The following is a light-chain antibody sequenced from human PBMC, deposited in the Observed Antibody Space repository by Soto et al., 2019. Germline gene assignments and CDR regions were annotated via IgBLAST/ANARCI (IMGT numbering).Light chain of an antibody. CDR1: SSNIGRNP. Sequence: QSVLTQPPSASRTPGQRVTISCSGSSSNIGRNPVYWYQQVPGTAPKLLFYTNDQRPSGVPDRFSGAKSGTSASLAISGLRSDDEADYYCAAWDDSLSGPVFGGGTKLTVL. CDR2: TND. J-gene: IGLJ3*02. CDR3: AAWDDSLSGPV. V-gene: IGLV1-47*02.